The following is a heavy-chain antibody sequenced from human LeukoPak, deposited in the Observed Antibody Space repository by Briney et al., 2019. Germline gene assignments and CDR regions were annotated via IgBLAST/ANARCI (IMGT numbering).Heavy chain of an antibody. D-gene: IGHD6-6*01. CDR3: ARVGSPSPPYYYYYGMDV. Sequence: PSETLSLTCTVSGGSISSYYWSWIRQPPGKGLEWIGYIYYSGSTNYNPSLRSRVTISVDTSKNQFSLKLSSVTAADTAVYYCARVGSPSPPYYYYYGMDVWGQGTTVTVSS. CDR2: IYYSGST. CDR1: GGSISSYY. V-gene: IGHV4-59*12. J-gene: IGHJ6*02.